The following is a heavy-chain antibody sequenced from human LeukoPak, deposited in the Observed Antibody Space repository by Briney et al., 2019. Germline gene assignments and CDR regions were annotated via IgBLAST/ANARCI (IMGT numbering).Heavy chain of an antibody. V-gene: IGHV4-4*02. CDR2: IYHSGST. Sequence: SETLSLTCAVSGASISSNNWWWSWVRQPPGKGLEWIGEIYHSGSTNYNPSLKSRVTMSVDKSKNQFSLKLSSVTAADTAVYHCASAEPRGIIWYPYWGQGTLVTVSS. CDR1: GASISSNNW. J-gene: IGHJ4*02. CDR3: ASAEPRGIIWYPY. D-gene: IGHD6-13*01.